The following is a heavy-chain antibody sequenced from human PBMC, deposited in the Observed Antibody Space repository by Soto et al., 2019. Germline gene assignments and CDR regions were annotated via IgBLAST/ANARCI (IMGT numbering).Heavy chain of an antibody. J-gene: IGHJ5*02. CDR1: GGSFSTYS. Sequence: QVQLVQSGAEVKKPGSSVKVSCKASGGSFSTYSITWVRQAPGQGLEWMGRIIPMLGIASYAQRFRGRLTVTADKPTNTAYMDLSSLRFEDTAVYYCARDGGGTGAWGQGTLVTVSS. V-gene: IGHV1-69*04. CDR3: ARDGGGTGA. CDR2: IIPMLGIA. D-gene: IGHD3-16*01.